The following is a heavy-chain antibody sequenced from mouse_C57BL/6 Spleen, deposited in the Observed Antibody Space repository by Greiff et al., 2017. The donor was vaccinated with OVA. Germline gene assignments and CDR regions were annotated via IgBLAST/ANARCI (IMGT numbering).Heavy chain of an antibody. CDR3: ARKHYYGSSYHYYAMDY. CDR2: IWSGGST. V-gene: IGHV2-2*01. Sequence: VQRVESGPGLVQPSQSLSITCTVSGFSLTSYGVHWVRQSPGKGLEWLGVIWSGGSTDYNAAFISRLSISKDNSKSQVFFKMNSLQADDTAIYYCARKHYYGSSYHYYAMDYWGQGTSVTVSS. CDR1: GFSLTSYG. J-gene: IGHJ4*01. D-gene: IGHD1-1*01.